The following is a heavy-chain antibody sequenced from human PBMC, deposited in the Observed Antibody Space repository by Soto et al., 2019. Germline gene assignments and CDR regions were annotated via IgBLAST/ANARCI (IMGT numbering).Heavy chain of an antibody. J-gene: IGHJ4*02. Sequence: GGSLRLSCAASGFTFSSYAMHWVRQAPGKGLEWVAVISYDGSNKYYADSVKGRFTISRDNSKNTLYLQMNSLRAEDTAVYYCAKLYSSSYGLDYWGQGPLVTVSS. D-gene: IGHD6-6*01. V-gene: IGHV3-30-3*02. CDR3: AKLYSSSYGLDY. CDR1: GFTFSSYA. CDR2: ISYDGSNK.